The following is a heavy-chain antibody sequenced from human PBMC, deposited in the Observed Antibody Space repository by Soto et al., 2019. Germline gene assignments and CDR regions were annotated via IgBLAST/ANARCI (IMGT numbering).Heavy chain of an antibody. V-gene: IGHV3-30*18. J-gene: IGHJ4*02. CDR2: ISYDGSNK. CDR3: AKEYSGYDHFDY. Sequence: PGGSLRLSCAASGFTFSSYDMHWVRQAPGKGLEWVAVISYDGSNKYYADSVKGRFTISRDNSKNTLYLQMNSLRAEDTAVYYCAKEYSGYDHFDYWGQGTLVTVS. D-gene: IGHD5-12*01. CDR1: GFTFSSYD.